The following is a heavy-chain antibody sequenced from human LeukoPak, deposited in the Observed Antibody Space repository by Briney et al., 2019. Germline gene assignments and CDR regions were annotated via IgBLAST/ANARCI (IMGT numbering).Heavy chain of an antibody. J-gene: IGHJ4*02. CDR2: ISSSGSTI. CDR3: ATSSSDGGY. V-gene: IGHV3-48*03. D-gene: IGHD3-16*01. CDR1: GFTFSSYE. Sequence: GGSLRLSCAASGFTFSSYEMNWVRQAPGKGLEWVSYISSSGSTIYYADSVKGRFTISRDNAKNSLYLQMNSLRADDTAVYYCATSSSDGGYWGQGALVTVSS.